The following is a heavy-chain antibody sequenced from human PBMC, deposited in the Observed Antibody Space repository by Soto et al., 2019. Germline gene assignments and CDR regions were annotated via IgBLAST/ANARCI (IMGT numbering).Heavy chain of an antibody. CDR3: ARLRGVVVVAATLDYYYGMDV. CDR2: IDPSDSYT. CDR1: GYSFTSYW. V-gene: IGHV5-10-1*01. J-gene: IGHJ6*02. Sequence: GESLKISCKGSGYSFTSYWISRVRQMPGKGLEWMGRIDPSDSYTNYSPSFQGHVTISADKSISTAYLQWSSLKASDTAMYYCARLRGVVVVAATLDYYYGMDVWGQGTTVTVSS. D-gene: IGHD2-15*01.